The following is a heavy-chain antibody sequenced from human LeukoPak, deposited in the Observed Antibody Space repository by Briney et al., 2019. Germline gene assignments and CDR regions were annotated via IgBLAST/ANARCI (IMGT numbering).Heavy chain of an antibody. CDR2: ISGSGGST. CDR1: GFTFSSYA. J-gene: IGHJ4*02. CDR3: ARDRANQFDY. Sequence: GGSLRLSCAASGFTFSSYAMSWVRQAPGKGLEWVSVISGSGGSTYYADSVKGRFTISRDNSKNTLYLQMNSLRAEDTAVYYCARDRANQFDYWGQGALVTVSS. V-gene: IGHV3-23*01. D-gene: IGHD1-14*01.